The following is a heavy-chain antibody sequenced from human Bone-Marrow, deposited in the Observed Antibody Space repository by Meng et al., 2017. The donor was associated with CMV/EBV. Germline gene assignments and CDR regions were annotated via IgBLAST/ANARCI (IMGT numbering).Heavy chain of an antibody. V-gene: IGHV4-39*07. CDR3: AREILVHAFDI. Sequence: SETLSLTCTVSGGSISSSSYYWGWIRQPPGKGLEWIGSIYYSGSTYHNPSLKSRVTISVDTSKNQFSLKLSSVTAADTAVYYCAREILVHAFDIWGQGTMVTVSS. J-gene: IGHJ3*02. CDR1: GGSISSSSYY. D-gene: IGHD6-6*01. CDR2: IYYSGST.